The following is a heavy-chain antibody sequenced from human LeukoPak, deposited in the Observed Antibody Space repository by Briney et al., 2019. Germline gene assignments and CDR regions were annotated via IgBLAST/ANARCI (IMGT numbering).Heavy chain of an antibody. V-gene: IGHV1-69*01. CDR1: GGTFSSYA. CDR2: IIPIFGTA. CDR3: ARDRERWFDP. J-gene: IGHJ5*02. Sequence: GSSVKVSCKASGGTFSSYAISWVRQAPGQGLEWMGGIIPIFGTANYTQKFQGRVTITADESTSTAYMELSSLRSEDTAVYYCARDRERWFDPWGQGTLVTVSS.